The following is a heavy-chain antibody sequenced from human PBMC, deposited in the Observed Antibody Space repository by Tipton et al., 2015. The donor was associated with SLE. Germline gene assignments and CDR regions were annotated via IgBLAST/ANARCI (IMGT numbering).Heavy chain of an antibody. CDR1: GGSFSGYY. CDR2: INHSGST. V-gene: IGHV4-34*01. CDR3: AGTAKEGVSGY. J-gene: IGHJ4*02. Sequence: TLSLTCAVYGGSFSGYYWSWIRQPPGKGLEWIGEINHSGSTNYNPSLKSRVTISVDTSKNQFSLKLSSVTAADTAVYYCAGTAKEGVSGYWGQGTLVTVSS. D-gene: IGHD3-10*01.